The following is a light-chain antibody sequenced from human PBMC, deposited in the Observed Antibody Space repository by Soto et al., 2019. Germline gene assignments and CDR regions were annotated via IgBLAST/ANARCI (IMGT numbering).Light chain of an antibody. J-gene: IGKJ1*01. CDR3: KQDRSSPRT. V-gene: IGKV3-20*01. Sequence: KVGTQAPGTMYLAPGEGATLACRASQSISSNYLAWYHQKPGQAPRILIYGASRRATDIPDRFRGSGSGIDFVLNISRLAPDACGMYYCKQDRSSPRTFGQGTKVEIK. CDR1: QSISSNY. CDR2: GAS.